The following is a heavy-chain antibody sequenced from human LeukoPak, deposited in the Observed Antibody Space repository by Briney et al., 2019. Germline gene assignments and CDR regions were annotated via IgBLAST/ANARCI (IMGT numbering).Heavy chain of an antibody. CDR1: GFTFSSYG. Sequence: PGGSLRLSCAASGFTFSSYGVHWVRQAPGKGLEWVAVIWYDGSNKYYADSVKGRFTISRDNSMSTLYLQMNSLRAEDTAVYYCAREAAVAGKGGFDYWGQGTLVTVSS. CDR3: AREAAVAGKGGFDY. CDR2: IWYDGSNK. D-gene: IGHD6-19*01. V-gene: IGHV3-33*01. J-gene: IGHJ4*02.